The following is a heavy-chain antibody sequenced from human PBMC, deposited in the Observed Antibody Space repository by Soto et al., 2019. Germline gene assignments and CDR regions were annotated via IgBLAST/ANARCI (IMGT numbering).Heavy chain of an antibody. J-gene: IGHJ4*02. CDR3: AKDLYWRYYDSSGYYRPSDDY. D-gene: IGHD3-22*01. V-gene: IGHV3-23*01. CDR1: GFTFSSYA. CDR2: ISGSGGST. Sequence: GGSLRLSCAASGFTFSSYAMSWVRQAPGKGLEWVSAISGSGGSTYYADSVKGRFTISRDNSKNTLYLQMNSLRAEDTAVYYCAKDLYWRYYDSSGYYRPSDDYWGQGTLVTVSS.